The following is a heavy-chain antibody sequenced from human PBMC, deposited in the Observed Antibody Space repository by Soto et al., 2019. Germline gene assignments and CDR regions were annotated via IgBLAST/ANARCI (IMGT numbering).Heavy chain of an antibody. CDR1: NGSISSHY. CDR2: IYSSGST. Sequence: QEQLQESGPGLVKPSETLSLTCTVSNGSISSHYWSWIRQPPGKGLEWIGNIYSSGSTIYSPSLKSRVTISVDTSKNQFSLKLSSVTAADTAVYYCARLRTTFDIWGQGTLVTVSS. V-gene: IGHV4-59*11. D-gene: IGHD3-10*01. J-gene: IGHJ3*02. CDR3: ARLRTTFDI.